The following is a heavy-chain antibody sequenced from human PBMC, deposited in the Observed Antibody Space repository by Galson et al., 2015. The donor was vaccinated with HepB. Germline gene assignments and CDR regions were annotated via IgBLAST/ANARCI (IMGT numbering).Heavy chain of an antibody. V-gene: IGHV3-23*01. Sequence: SLRLSCAASEFTFKSYGLSWVRQAPGKGLECVAGISGSGDSIYYAESMKGRLTISRDNSRNTLYLQMNSLRAEDSAVYYCAKRAYSGSNSPWYFDLWGRGTLVTVSS. CDR3: AKRAYSGSNSPWYFDL. CDR1: EFTFKSYG. J-gene: IGHJ2*01. D-gene: IGHD1-26*01. CDR2: ISGSGDSI.